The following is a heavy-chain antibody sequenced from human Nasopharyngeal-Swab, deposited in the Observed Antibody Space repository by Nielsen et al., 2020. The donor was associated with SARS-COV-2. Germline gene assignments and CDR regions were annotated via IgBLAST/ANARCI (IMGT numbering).Heavy chain of an antibody. CDR3: ARGDCNDGSCFSGGAGDS. D-gene: IGHD2-15*01. V-gene: IGHV1-8*01. J-gene: IGHJ4*02. Sequence: ASVKVSCKASGYTFTSYDITWVRQAPGQGLEWMGWMNPNSGNTGYAQKFQGRVTMTRSTSTSTAYMELSSLRSEDTAVYYCARGDCNDGSCFSGGAGDSWGQGTLVTVSS. CDR1: GYTFTSYD. CDR2: MNPNSGNT.